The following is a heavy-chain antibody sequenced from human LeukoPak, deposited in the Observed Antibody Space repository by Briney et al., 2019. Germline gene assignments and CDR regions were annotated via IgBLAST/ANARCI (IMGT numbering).Heavy chain of an antibody. Sequence: PGGSLRLSCAASGFTFSSYWMSWVRQAPGKGLEWVANIKQDGSEKYYVDSVKGRFTISRDNAKNSLYLQMNSLRAEDTAVYCCARLAIRGIDFSNPEFDPWGQGTLVTVSS. J-gene: IGHJ5*02. V-gene: IGHV3-7*01. CDR2: IKQDGSEK. CDR3: ARLAIRGIDFSNPEFDP. CDR1: GFTFSSYW. D-gene: IGHD4-11*01.